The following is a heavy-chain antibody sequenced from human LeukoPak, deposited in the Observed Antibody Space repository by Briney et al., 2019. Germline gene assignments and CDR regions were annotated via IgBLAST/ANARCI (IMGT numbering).Heavy chain of an antibody. CDR1: GFTFSRYW. Sequence: GGSLRLSCAASGFTFSRYWMSWVRQAPGKGLEWVANIKQDGSEKYYVDSVKGRFTISRDNAKNSLYLQMNSLRAEDTAVYYCARVVGIVLLWFGRDNWFDPWGQGTLVTVSS. CDR3: ARVVGIVLLWFGRDNWFDP. CDR2: IKQDGSEK. V-gene: IGHV3-7*01. J-gene: IGHJ5*02. D-gene: IGHD3-10*01.